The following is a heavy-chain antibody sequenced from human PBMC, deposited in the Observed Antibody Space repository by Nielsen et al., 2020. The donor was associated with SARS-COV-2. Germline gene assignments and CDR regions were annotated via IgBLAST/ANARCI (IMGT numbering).Heavy chain of an antibody. Sequence: WIRQPPGKGLEWIGYIYYSGSTNYNPSLKSRVTISVDTSKNQFSLKLSSVTAADTAVYYCARDQGVVVVAATYYYYVMDVWGQGTTVTVSS. V-gene: IGHV4-59*01. CDR2: IYYSGST. J-gene: IGHJ6*02. D-gene: IGHD2-15*01. CDR3: ARDQGVVVVAATYYYYVMDV.